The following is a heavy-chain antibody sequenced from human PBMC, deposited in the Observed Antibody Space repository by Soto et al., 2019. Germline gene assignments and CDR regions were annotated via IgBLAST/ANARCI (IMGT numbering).Heavy chain of an antibody. Sequence: QVQLVQSGAEVKKPGASVKISCKASGYTFTSYSIHWVRQAPGQGLEWMGIINPNGCSTSYAQKLEGRVTMTRDTSTSTVYMERSSLTSADTAVYYCARGRRGSGVMPARFHPWGQGTLVTVSS. CDR3: ARGRRGSGVMPARFHP. V-gene: IGHV1-46*04. J-gene: IGHJ5*02. CDR1: GYTFTSYS. D-gene: IGHD3-16*01. CDR2: INPNGCST.